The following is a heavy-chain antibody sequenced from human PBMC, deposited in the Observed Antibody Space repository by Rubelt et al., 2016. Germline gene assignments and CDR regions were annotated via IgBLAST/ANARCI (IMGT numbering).Heavy chain of an antibody. CDR2: IYHGGST. J-gene: IGHJ4*02. V-gene: IGHV4-30-2*01. Sequence: QLQLQESGSGLVKSSQTLSLTCVVSGGSMSSGSYSWSWIRQPPGKGLEWVGYIYHGGSTHYTPSLKSRLSISVDRSKNQFSLKRTSVTAADTAVYYGARGGGYGPFLWGQGTLVTVSS. D-gene: IGHD4-17*01. CDR3: ARGGGYGPFL. CDR1: GGSMSSGSYS.